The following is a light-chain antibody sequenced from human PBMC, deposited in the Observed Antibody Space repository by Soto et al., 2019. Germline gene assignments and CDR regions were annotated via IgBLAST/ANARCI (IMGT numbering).Light chain of an antibody. V-gene: IGLV2-14*03. CDR1: SSDVGGYNY. Sequence: QSALTQPASISGSPGQSITISCTGTSSDVGGYNYVSWYLQYPGKAPKLMIYDVDNRPSGVSNRFSGSKSGKTASLTISGLQAADEADYYCSSYTSSSTLIFGGGTKLTVL. CDR2: DVD. J-gene: IGLJ2*01. CDR3: SSYTSSSTLI.